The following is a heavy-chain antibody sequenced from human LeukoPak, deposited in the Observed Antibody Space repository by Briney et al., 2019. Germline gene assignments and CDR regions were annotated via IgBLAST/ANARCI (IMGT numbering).Heavy chain of an antibody. J-gene: IGHJ4*02. D-gene: IGHD3-3*01. V-gene: IGHV3-30*03. CDR2: ISYDGSNK. CDR1: GFTFSSYG. CDR3: ARDQYDTWSRRGNFDS. Sequence: GGSLRLSCAASGFTFSSYGMHWVRQAPGKGLEWVAVISYDGSNKYYADSVKGRFTISRDNTKNSLYLQMNSLRAEDTAVFYCARDQYDTWSRRGNFDSWGQGTLVIVSS.